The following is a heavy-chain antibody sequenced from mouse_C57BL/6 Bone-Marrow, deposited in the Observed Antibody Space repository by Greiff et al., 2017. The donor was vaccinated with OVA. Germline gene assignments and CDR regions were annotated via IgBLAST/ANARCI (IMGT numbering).Heavy chain of an antibody. CDR3: ARGAMVTTYFDY. D-gene: IGHD2-1*01. V-gene: IGHV1-78*01. J-gene: IGHJ2*01. Sequence: VQLQQSDAELVKPGASVKISCKVSGYTFTDHTIHWMKQRPEQGLEWIGYIYPRDGSTKYNEKFKGKATLTADKTSSTAYMQLNSLTSRDTAVYFCARGAMVTTYFDYWGQGTTLTVSS. CDR1: GYTFTDHT. CDR2: IYPRDGST.